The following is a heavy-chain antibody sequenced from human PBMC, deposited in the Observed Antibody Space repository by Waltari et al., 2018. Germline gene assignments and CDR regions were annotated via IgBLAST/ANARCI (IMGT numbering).Heavy chain of an antibody. CDR2: IKQDGSEK. V-gene: IGHV3-7*01. J-gene: IGHJ4*02. Sequence: EVQLVESGGGLVQPGGSLRLSCAASGFPFSSYWMSWVRQAPGKGLEWVANIKQDGSEKYYVDSVKGRFTISRDNAKNSLYLQMNSLRAEDTAVYYCARELRYFDYWGQGTLVTVSS. D-gene: IGHD5-12*01. CDR3: ARELRYFDY. CDR1: GFPFSSYW.